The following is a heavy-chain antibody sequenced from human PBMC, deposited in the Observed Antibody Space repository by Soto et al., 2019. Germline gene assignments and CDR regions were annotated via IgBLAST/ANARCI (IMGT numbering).Heavy chain of an antibody. J-gene: IGHJ5*02. CDR3: ASIYDSSGYYYGNNWFDP. CDR2: IYHSGST. V-gene: IGHV4-4*02. CDR1: GGSISSSNW. D-gene: IGHD3-22*01. Sequence: PSETLSLTCAVSGGSISSSNWWSWVRQPPGKGLEWIGEIYHSGSTYYNPSLKSRVTISVDTSKNQFSLKLSSVTAADTAVYYCASIYDSSGYYYGNNWFDPWGQGTLVTVSS.